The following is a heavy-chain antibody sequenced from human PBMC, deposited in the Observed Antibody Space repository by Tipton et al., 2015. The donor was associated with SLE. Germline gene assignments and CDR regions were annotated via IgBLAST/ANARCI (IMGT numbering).Heavy chain of an antibody. D-gene: IGHD6-6*01. CDR3: TIEYSSSDAFDF. V-gene: IGHV3-48*03. CDR2: ISGSGTNK. Sequence: SLRLSCAASGFRFSSYEMNWVRQAPGKGLEWVSYISGSGTNKYYADSVKGRFTISRENAKNSLYLQMNSLRAEDTALYYCTIEYSSSDAFDFWGQGTLVTVSS. J-gene: IGHJ4*02. CDR1: GFRFSSYE.